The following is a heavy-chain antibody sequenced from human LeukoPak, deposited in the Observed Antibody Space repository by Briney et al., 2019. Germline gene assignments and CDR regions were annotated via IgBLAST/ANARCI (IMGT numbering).Heavy chain of an antibody. CDR3: ASVGYCSGGSCRHRDY. Sequence: SVKVSCKASGGTFISYAISWVRQAPGQGLEWMGGIIPTFGTANYAQKFQGRVTINADKSTSTAYMELSSLRSEDTAVYYCASVGYCSGGSCRHRDYWGQGTLVTVSS. J-gene: IGHJ4*02. V-gene: IGHV1-69*06. CDR1: GGTFISYA. CDR2: IIPTFGTA. D-gene: IGHD2-15*01.